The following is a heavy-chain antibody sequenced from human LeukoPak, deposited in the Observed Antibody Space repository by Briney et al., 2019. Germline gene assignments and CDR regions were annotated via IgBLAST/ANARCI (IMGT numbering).Heavy chain of an antibody. CDR1: GGSISSYY. CDR3: ASGYCSGGSCYSGY. J-gene: IGHJ4*02. Sequence: SETLSLTCTVSGGSISSYYWSWIRQPPGKGLEWIGYIHYSGSTNYNPSLKSRVTISVDTSKNQFSLKLSSVTAADTAVYYCASGYCSGGSCYSGYWGQGTLVTVSS. D-gene: IGHD2-15*01. CDR2: IHYSGST. V-gene: IGHV4-59*01.